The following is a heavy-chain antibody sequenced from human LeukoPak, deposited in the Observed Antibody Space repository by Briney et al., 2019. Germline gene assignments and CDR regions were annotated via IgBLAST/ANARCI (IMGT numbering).Heavy chain of an antibody. CDR3: ARGSTYYDSSGQVPFDY. V-gene: IGHV3-11*06. CDR1: GFTFSDYY. Sequence: SGGSLRLSCAASGFTFSDYYMSWIRQAPGKGLEWVSYISSSSSYTNYADSVKGRFTISRDNGKNTLYLQMNSLRAEDTAVYYCARGSTYYDSSGQVPFDYWGQGTLVTVSS. D-gene: IGHD3-22*01. CDR2: ISSSSSYT. J-gene: IGHJ4*02.